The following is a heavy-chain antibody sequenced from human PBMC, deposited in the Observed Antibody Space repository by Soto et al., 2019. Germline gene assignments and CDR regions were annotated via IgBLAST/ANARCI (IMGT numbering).Heavy chain of an antibody. V-gene: IGHV4-59*01. CDR1: GGSISSYY. CDR2: IYYNGTT. D-gene: IGHD4-17*01. J-gene: IGHJ6*02. CDR3: ARWSDYGDYYYYGMDV. Sequence: PSETLSLTCTVSGGSISSYYWSWIRQPPGGGLEWIGYIYYNGTTNYNPSLKSRVTISIDTSKSQFSLRLRSLTAADTAVYYCARWSDYGDYYYYGMDVWGQGTTVTSP.